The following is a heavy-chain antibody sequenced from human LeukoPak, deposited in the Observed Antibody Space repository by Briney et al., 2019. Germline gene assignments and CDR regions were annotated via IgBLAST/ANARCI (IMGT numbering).Heavy chain of an antibody. V-gene: IGHV4-59*11. CDR3: ARNDFWSGYYHYYYMDV. CDR2: IYYSGST. CDR1: GGSISSHY. J-gene: IGHJ6*03. Sequence: SETLSLTCTVSGGSISSHYWSWIRQPPGKGLEWIGYIYYSGSTNYNPSLKSRVTISVDTSENQFSLKLSSVTAADTAVYYCARNDFWSGYYHYYYMDVWGKGTTVTVSS. D-gene: IGHD3-3*01.